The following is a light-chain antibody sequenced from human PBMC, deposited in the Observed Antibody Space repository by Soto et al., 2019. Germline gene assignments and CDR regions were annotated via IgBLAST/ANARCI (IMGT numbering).Light chain of an antibody. J-gene: IGLJ2*01. Sequence: QSALTQPPSVSGAPGQRVTISCTGSSSNIGAGYDVHWYQQVPGTAPKLLIYGNINRPSGVPDRFSGSKSATSASLAITGLQADDEADYYCQSYDSSRTVVFGGGTKVTVL. CDR3: QSYDSSRTVV. CDR1: SSNIGAGYD. CDR2: GNI. V-gene: IGLV1-40*01.